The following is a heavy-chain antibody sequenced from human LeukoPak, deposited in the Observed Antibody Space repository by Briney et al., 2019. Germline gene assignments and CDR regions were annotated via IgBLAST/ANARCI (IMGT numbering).Heavy chain of an antibody. J-gene: IGHJ4*02. CDR2: IKQDGSEK. Sequence: GGSLRLSCAASGFTFSSYWMSWVRQAPGKGLEWVANIKQDGSEKYYVDSVKGRFTISRDNAKNSLYLQMNSLRDEDTAVYYCARDGPGIAAAAPRYWGQGTLVTVSS. CDR1: GFTFSSYW. V-gene: IGHV3-7*03. CDR3: ARDGPGIAAAAPRY. D-gene: IGHD6-13*01.